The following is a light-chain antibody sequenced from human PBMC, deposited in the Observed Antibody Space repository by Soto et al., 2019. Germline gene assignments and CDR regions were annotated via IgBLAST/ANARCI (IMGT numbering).Light chain of an antibody. V-gene: IGLV1-51*01. CDR2: DNN. Sequence: QSVLTQPPSISAAPGQKVTISCSGSSSNIGSHYVFWYQQFPGTAPRLLIYDNNKRPSGIPDRFSGPKSGASATLGITGLQTGDEADYYCGTWDSSLSAGVFGGGTKLTVL. CDR3: GTWDSSLSAGV. J-gene: IGLJ2*01. CDR1: SSNIGSHY.